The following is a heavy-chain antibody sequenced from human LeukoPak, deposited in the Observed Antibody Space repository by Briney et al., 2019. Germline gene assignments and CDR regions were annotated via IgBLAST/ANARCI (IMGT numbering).Heavy chain of an antibody. CDR1: GYTFTSYD. CDR3: ARMHYYDSSGDNWFDP. V-gene: IGHV1-8*01. CDR2: MNPNSGHT. Sequence: ASVKVSCKASGYTFTSYDINWVRQATGQGPEWMGWMNPNSGHTGYAQKFQGRVTMTRNTSITTAYMELSSLRSEDTAVYYCARMHYYDSSGDNWFDPWGQGTLVTVSS. D-gene: IGHD3-22*01. J-gene: IGHJ5*02.